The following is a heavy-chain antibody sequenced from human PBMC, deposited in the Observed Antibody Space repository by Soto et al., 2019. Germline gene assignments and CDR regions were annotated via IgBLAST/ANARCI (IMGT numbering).Heavy chain of an antibody. CDR1: GYSISSGYY. CDR2: IYHSGST. J-gene: IGHJ5*02. V-gene: IGHV4-38-2*02. D-gene: IGHD4-17*01. Sequence: PSETLSLSCAVSGYSISSGYYWGWIRQPPGKVLEWIGSIYHSGSTYYNPSLKSRVTISVDTSKNQFSLKLSSVTAADTAVYYCARDTDYVVTVWFDPWGQGTLVTVSS. CDR3: ARDTDYVVTVWFDP.